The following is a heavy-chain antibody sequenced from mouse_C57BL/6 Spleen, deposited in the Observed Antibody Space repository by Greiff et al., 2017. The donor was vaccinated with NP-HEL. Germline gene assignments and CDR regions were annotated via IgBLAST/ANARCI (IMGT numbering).Heavy chain of an antibody. Sequence: QVQLQQSGAELVRPGSSVKLSCKASGYTFTSYWMHWVKQRPIQGLEWIGNIDPSDSETHYNQKFKDKATLTVDKSSSTAYMQLSSPTSEDSAVYYCARSPLYHEYDWYYFDYWGQGTTLTVSS. CDR1: GYTFTSYW. CDR3: ARSPLYHEYDWYYFDY. CDR2: IDPSDSET. J-gene: IGHJ2*01. V-gene: IGHV1-52*01. D-gene: IGHD2-4*01.